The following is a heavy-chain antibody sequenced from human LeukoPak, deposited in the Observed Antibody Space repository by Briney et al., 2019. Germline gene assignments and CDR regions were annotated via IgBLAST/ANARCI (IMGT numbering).Heavy chain of an antibody. CDR1: GGTFSSYA. CDR3: ARGATYYYDSSGYGGYFQH. J-gene: IGHJ1*01. CDR2: IIPIFGTA. D-gene: IGHD3-22*01. Sequence: AASVKVSCKASGGTFSSYAISWVRQAPGQGLEWMGGIIPIFGTANYAQKFQGRVTITADESTSTAYMELSSLRSEDTAVYYCARGATYYYDSSGYGGYFQHWGQGTLVTVSS. V-gene: IGHV1-69*13.